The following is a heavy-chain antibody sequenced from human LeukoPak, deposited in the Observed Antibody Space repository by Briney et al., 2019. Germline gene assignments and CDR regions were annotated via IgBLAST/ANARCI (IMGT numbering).Heavy chain of an antibody. CDR1: GLTFTSSA. V-gene: IGHV1-58*01. D-gene: IGHD3-3*01. CDR3: AALRDFWSYLY. J-gene: IGHJ4*02. CDR2: IVVGSGNT. Sequence: SVKVSCKASGLTFTSSAVQWVRQARGQRLEWIGWIVVGSGNTNYAQKFQERVTITRDMSTSTAYMELSSLRSEDTAVYYCAALRDFWSYLYWGQGTLVTVSS.